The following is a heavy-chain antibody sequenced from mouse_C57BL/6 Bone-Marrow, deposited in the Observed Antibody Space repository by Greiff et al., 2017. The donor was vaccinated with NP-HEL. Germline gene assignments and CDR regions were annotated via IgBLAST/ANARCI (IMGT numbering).Heavy chain of an antibody. CDR2: ISGGGGNT. CDR3: ARQRLPAMDY. D-gene: IGHD2-2*01. Sequence: DVMLVESGGGLVKPGGSLKLSCAASGFTFSSYTMSWVRQTPEKRLEWVATISGGGGNTYYPDSVKGRFTISRDNAKNTLYLQMSSLRSEDTALYYCARQRLPAMDYWGQGTSVTVSS. V-gene: IGHV5-9*01. CDR1: GFTFSSYT. J-gene: IGHJ4*01.